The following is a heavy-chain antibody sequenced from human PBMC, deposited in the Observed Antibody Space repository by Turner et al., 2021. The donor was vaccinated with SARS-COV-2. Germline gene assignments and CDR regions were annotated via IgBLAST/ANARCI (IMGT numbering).Heavy chain of an antibody. CDR3: AKGGWYYDSSAADY. V-gene: IGHV3-30*18. D-gene: IGHD3-22*01. CDR2: ISYDGSDK. CDR1: GFTFSRYG. Sequence: QVQLVESGGGVVQPGRSLRLSCAASGFTFSRYGMHWVRQAPGKGLEWVALISYDGSDKDYADSVKGRFTISRDNSKNTLYLQMNSLRAEDTAVYYCAKGGWYYDSSAADYWGQGTLVTVSS. J-gene: IGHJ4*02.